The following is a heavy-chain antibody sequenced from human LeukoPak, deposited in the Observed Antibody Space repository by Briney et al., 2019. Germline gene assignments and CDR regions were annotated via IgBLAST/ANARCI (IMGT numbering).Heavy chain of an antibody. CDR1: GYTFTGYY. V-gene: IGHV1-2*06. Sequence: ASVTVSCTASGYTFTGYYMHWVRQAPGQGLEWMGRINPNSGGTNYAQKFQGRVTMTRDTSISTAYMELSRLRSDDTAVYYCAKVLAYYFDYWGQGTLVTVSS. CDR3: AKVLAYYFDY. CDR2: INPNSGGT. J-gene: IGHJ4*02.